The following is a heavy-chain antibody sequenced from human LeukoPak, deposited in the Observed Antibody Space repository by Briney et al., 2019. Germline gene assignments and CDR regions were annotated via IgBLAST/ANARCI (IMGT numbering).Heavy chain of an antibody. D-gene: IGHD5-18*01. CDR3: ARIYSYGD. J-gene: IGHJ4*02. CDR1: GFTFSSYA. V-gene: IGHV3-23*01. Sequence: PGGSLRLSCAASGFTFSSYAMSWVRQAPGMGLEWVSTISGSDGSTYYADSVKGRFTISRDNSKNTLYLQMNSLRAEDTAVYYCARIYSYGDWGQGTLVTVSS. CDR2: ISGSDGST.